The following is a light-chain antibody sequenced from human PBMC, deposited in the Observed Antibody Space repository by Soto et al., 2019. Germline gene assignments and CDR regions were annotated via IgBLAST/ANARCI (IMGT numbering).Light chain of an antibody. CDR3: QQYDNWPPWT. CDR2: SAS. J-gene: IGKJ1*01. V-gene: IGKV3-15*01. CDR1: QSVSRN. Sequence: EIILTQSPDTLSLSPGERATLSCRASQSVSRNLAWYQHKPGQAPRLLIYSASTRATGIPARFSGTGSGTEFTLTISSLQSEDFAVYYCQQYDNWPPWTFGQGTKVDI.